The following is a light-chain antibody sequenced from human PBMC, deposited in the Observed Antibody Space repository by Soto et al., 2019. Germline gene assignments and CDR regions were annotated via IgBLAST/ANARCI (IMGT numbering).Light chain of an antibody. V-gene: IGKV1-5*01. CDR2: DAS. CDR1: QSISSW. J-gene: IGKJ1*01. CDR3: QQYNSYPET. Sequence: TQSPSTLSASVGDRVTITCRASQSISSWLAWYQQKPGKAPKLLIYDASSLESGVPSRFSGSGSGTEFTLTISSLQPDDFATYYCQQYNSYPETFGQGTKVEIK.